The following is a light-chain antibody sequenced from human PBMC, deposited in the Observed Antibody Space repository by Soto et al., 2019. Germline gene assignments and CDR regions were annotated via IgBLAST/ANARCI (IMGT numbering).Light chain of an antibody. CDR3: QQYNSWLWT. Sequence: EIVMTQSPATLSASPGERATLSCRASPSVSGSNLAWYQQKPGQAPRLVIYGASSRATGIPDRFSGSGSGTEFTLIISSLQSEDSAVYYCQQYNSWLWTFGQGTKVDIK. V-gene: IGKV3D-15*01. CDR2: GAS. J-gene: IGKJ1*01. CDR1: PSVSGSN.